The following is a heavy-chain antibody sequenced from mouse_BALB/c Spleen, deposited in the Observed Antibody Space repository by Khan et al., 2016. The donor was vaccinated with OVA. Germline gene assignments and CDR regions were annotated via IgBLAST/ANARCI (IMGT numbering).Heavy chain of an antibody. D-gene: IGHD2-4*01. CDR1: GFSLTNYS. Sequence: QVQLKQSGPGLVQPSQSLSITCTVSGFSLTNYSVYWVRQSPGKGLEWLGVIWSAGSTDYNAASISRLTTSKHNSTSQVFFKMKSLQSNDTAIYYCARRGYDYDQGALFAYWGQGTLVTVSA. CDR3: ARRGYDYDQGALFAY. CDR2: IWSAGST. V-gene: IGHV2-2*03. J-gene: IGHJ3*01.